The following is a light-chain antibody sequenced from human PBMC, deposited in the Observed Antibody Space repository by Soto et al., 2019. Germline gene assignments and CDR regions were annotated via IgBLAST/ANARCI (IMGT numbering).Light chain of an antibody. Sequence: ELVLTQSPGTLSLSPGERATLSCRASQSVSSSYLAWYQQKPGQAPRLLIYGASSRATGIPDRFSGSGSGTDFTLTISRLEPEDFAVYYCQHYVTSLTTFGQGTKVDI. CDR2: GAS. CDR3: QHYVTSLTT. CDR1: QSVSSSY. V-gene: IGKV3-20*01. J-gene: IGKJ1*01.